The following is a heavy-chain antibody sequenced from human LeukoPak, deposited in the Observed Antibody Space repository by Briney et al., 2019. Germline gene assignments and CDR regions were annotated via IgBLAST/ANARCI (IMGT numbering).Heavy chain of an antibody. V-gene: IGHV1-2*02. Sequence: GASVSVSCKASGYTFTGYYMHWVGEAPGQGLEWMGWFNPNSGSTNYAQNFHGSVTMTRHTSISTAYMELNRLRSDDTAMYYCARDKLGLGELSLYDQWRQGTLVTVFS. CDR2: FNPNSGST. CDR3: ARDKLGLGELSLYDQ. J-gene: IGHJ5*02. CDR1: GYTFTGYY. D-gene: IGHD3-16*02.